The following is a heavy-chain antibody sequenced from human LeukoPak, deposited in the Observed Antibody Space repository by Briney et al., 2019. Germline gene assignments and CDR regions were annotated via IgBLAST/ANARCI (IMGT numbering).Heavy chain of an antibody. CDR2: ISGSGGST. CDR3: AKGLRYFDYFDY. V-gene: IGHV3-23*01. Sequence: GGSRRLSCAASGFTFSSYAMSWVRQAPGKGLEWVSAISGSGGSTYYADSVKGRFTISRDNSKNTLYLQMNSLRAEDTAVYYCAKGLRYFDYFDYWGQGTLVTVSS. J-gene: IGHJ4*02. CDR1: GFTFSSYA. D-gene: IGHD3-9*01.